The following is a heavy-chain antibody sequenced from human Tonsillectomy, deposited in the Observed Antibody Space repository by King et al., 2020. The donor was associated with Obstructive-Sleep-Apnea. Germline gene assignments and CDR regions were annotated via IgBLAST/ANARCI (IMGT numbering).Heavy chain of an antibody. CDR1: GFTFSSYG. Sequence: QVQLVESGGGVVQPGRSLRLSCAASGFTFSSYGMHWVRQAPGKGLEWVAVISYDGINKYYADAVKGRFTISRDNSKNTLYLQINSLRAEDTAVYYCAKDALWGEYYFDYWGQGTLVTVSS. D-gene: IGHD3-16*01. CDR2: ISYDGINK. J-gene: IGHJ4*02. CDR3: AKDALWGEYYFDY. V-gene: IGHV3-30*18.